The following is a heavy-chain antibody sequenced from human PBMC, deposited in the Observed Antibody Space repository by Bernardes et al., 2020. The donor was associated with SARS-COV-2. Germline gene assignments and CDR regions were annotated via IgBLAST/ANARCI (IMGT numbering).Heavy chain of an antibody. V-gene: IGHV3-23*01. Sequence: GGSLRLSCAASGFTFSSYAMSWVRQAPGKGLEWVSAISGSGGSTYYADSVKGRFTISRGNSKNTLYLQMNSLRAEDTAVYYCAKDRQYYYDSSGFFYWGQGTLVTVSS. D-gene: IGHD3-22*01. CDR1: GFTFSSYA. CDR2: ISGSGGST. J-gene: IGHJ4*02. CDR3: AKDRQYYYDSSGFFY.